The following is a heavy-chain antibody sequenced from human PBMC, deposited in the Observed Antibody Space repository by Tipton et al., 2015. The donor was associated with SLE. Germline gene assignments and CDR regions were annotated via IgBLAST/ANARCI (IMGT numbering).Heavy chain of an antibody. V-gene: IGHV4-59*01. J-gene: IGHJ4*02. CDR1: GGSISSYY. D-gene: IGHD3-22*01. Sequence: TLSLTCTVSGGSISSYYWGWIRQPPGKGLEWIGYIYYSGSTNYNPSLKGRVTISVDTSKNQFSLKLSSVTAADTAVYYCARLDYYDSRGNYFDYWGQGTLVTVSS. CDR3: ARLDYYDSRGNYFDY. CDR2: IYYSGST.